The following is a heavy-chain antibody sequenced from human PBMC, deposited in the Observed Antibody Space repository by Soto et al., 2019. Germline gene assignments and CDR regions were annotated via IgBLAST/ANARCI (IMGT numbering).Heavy chain of an antibody. V-gene: IGHV1-8*01. Sequence: ASVKVSCKASGYTFTSYDINWVRQATGQGLEWMGWMNPNSGNTGYAQKFQGRDTMTRNTSISTAYMELSSLRSEDTAVYYCARQQWLVMNGVDSWGQGTMVTVSS. D-gene: IGHD6-19*01. CDR2: MNPNSGNT. CDR3: ARQQWLVMNGVDS. J-gene: IGHJ3*02. CDR1: GYTFTSYD.